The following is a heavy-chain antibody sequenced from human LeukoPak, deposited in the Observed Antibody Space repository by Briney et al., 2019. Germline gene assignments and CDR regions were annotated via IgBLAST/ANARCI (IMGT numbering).Heavy chain of an antibody. D-gene: IGHD2-2*01. Sequence: SETLSLTCAVYGGSFSGYYWSWIRQPPGKGLEWIGEINHSGSTNYNPSLKSRVTISVDTSKNQFTLKLSSVTAADTAVYYCARQGASPTRRYCSSTSCHGFDYWGQGTLVTVSS. CDR2: INHSGST. J-gene: IGHJ4*02. CDR3: ARQGASPTRRYCSSTSCHGFDY. CDR1: GGSFSGYY. V-gene: IGHV4-34*01.